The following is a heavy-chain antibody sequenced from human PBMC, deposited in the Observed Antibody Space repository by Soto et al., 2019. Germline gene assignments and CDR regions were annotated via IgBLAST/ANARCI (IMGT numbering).Heavy chain of an antibody. D-gene: IGHD3-9*01. Sequence: SVKVSCKASGGTFSRYTISWVRQAPGQGLEWMGGIIPIFGTATYAQKFQGRVTITADESTSTAYMELSSLRSEDTAVYYCATAPYDTQYGMDVWGQGTTVTVSS. J-gene: IGHJ6*02. V-gene: IGHV1-69*13. CDR3: ATAPYDTQYGMDV. CDR2: IIPIFGTA. CDR1: GGTFSRYT.